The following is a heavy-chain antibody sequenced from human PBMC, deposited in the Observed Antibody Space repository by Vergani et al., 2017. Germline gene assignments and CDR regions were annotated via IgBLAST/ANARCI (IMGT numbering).Heavy chain of an antibody. D-gene: IGHD4-17*01. CDR1: GGSISCGGYS. Sequence: QLQLQESGSGLVKPSQTLSLTCAVSGGSISCGGYSWSWIRQPPGKGLEWIGYIYHSGSTYYNPSLKSRVTISVDRSKNQFSLKLSSVTAADTAVYYCASLRDYYYMDVWGKGTTVTVSS. CDR3: ASLRDYYYMDV. CDR2: IYHSGST. V-gene: IGHV4-30-2*01. J-gene: IGHJ6*03.